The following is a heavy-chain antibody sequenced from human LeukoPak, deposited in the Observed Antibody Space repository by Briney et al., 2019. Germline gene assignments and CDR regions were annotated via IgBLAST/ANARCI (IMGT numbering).Heavy chain of an antibody. V-gene: IGHV4-38-2*01. J-gene: IGHJ4*02. Sequence: PSETLSLTCAVSGYSISSGYYWGWIRQPPGKGLECIGRIYHSGSTYYNPSLKSRVTISADTSKNQFSLKLTSVTAADTAVYYCARQTPTGEYSLYRARFDYWGQGTLVTVSS. CDR3: ARQTPTGEYSLYRARFDY. CDR1: GYSISSGYY. CDR2: IYHSGST. D-gene: IGHD5/OR15-5a*01.